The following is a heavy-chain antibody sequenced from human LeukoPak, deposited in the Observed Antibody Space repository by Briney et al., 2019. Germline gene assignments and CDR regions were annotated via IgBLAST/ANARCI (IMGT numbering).Heavy chain of an antibody. CDR2: IRYDGSNK. D-gene: IGHD3-3*01. J-gene: IGHJ3*02. V-gene: IGHV3-30*02. CDR1: GFTFNSYG. Sequence: PGGSLRLSCAASGFTFNSYGMHWVRQAPGKGLEWVAFIRYDGSNKYYADSVKGRFTISRDNPKNALYLQMSSLRTEDTAVYYCAKEARITIFGVVGEGPDIWGQGTMVTVSS. CDR3: AKEARITIFGVVGEGPDI.